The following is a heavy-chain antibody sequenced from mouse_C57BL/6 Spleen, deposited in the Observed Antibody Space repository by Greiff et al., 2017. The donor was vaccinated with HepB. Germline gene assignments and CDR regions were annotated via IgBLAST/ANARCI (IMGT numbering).Heavy chain of an antibody. J-gene: IGHJ2*01. CDR3: ARDARSSGYFDY. Sequence: EVQVVESGGGLVQSGRSLRLSCATSGFTFSDFYMEWVRQAPGKGLEWIAASRNKANDYTTEYSASVKGRFIVSRDTSQSILYLQMNALRAEDTAIYYCARDARSSGYFDYWGQGTTLTVSS. CDR1: GFTFSDFY. V-gene: IGHV7-1*01. CDR2: SRNKANDYTT. D-gene: IGHD3-2*02.